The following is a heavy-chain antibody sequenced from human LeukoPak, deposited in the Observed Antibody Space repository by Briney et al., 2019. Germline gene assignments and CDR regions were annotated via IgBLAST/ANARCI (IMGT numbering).Heavy chain of an antibody. J-gene: IGHJ6*03. CDR3: ARGPPRGKYYYMDV. CDR1: GFTFSSFD. Sequence: GGFLRLSCAASGFTFSSFDMHWVRQPTGQGLECVSTIGTASDTYYPGSVEGRFTLSRDNAKNSLYLQMNSLTAGDTAVYYCARGPPRGKYYYMDVWGKGTTVTVFS. D-gene: IGHD1-1*01. V-gene: IGHV3-13*01. CDR2: IGTASDT.